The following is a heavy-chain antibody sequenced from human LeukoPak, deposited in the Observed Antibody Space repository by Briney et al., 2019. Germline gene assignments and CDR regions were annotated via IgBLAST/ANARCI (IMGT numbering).Heavy chain of an antibody. CDR2: INHSGST. CDR1: GGSFSGYY. V-gene: IGHV4-34*01. CDR3: ASYHLDAFDI. D-gene: IGHD2-2*01. J-gene: IGHJ3*02. Sequence: PSETLSLTCAVYGGSFSGYYWSWIRQPPGKGLEWIGEINHSGSTNYNPSLKSRVTISVDTSKNQFSLKLSSVTAADTAVYYCASYHLDAFDIWGQGTMVTVSS.